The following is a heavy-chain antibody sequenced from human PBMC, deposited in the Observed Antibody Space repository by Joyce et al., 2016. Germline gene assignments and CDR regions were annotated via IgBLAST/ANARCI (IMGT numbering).Heavy chain of an antibody. CDR3: ARLLGHDYHQWFDP. Sequence: EVQLVQSGVEVKKPGESLKISCKGSGFRFTDYWIGWVRQMPGKGLGWMGMILPGESDARYSPSFQGHVTCSVDKSISTAYLHWSGLKASDTAMYYCARLLGHDYHQWFDPWGQGTLVTVSS. CDR2: ILPGESDA. J-gene: IGHJ5*02. D-gene: IGHD3-16*01. V-gene: IGHV5-51*01. CDR1: GFRFTDYW.